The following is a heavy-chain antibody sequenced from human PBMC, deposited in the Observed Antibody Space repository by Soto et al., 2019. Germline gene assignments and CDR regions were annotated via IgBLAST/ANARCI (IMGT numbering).Heavy chain of an antibody. Sequence: GGSLRLSCAASGFTFSSYAMSWVRQAPGKGLEWVSDISGSGGSRYYADSVKGRFTISRDNSKNTLYLQMNSLRAEDMAVDYCAKVVAMIVVADAVDIWGQGTMVTVSS. D-gene: IGHD3-22*01. CDR2: ISGSGGSR. CDR1: GFTFSSYA. CDR3: AKVVAMIVVADAVDI. V-gene: IGHV3-23*01. J-gene: IGHJ3*02.